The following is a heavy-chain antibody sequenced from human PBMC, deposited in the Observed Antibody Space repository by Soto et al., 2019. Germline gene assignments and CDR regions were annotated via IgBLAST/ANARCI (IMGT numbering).Heavy chain of an antibody. CDR1: GYTFTSYG. CDR3: ARDRSNRVVVAATSDY. J-gene: IGHJ4*02. Sequence: QVQLVQSGAEVKKPGASVKVSCKASGYTFTSYGISWVRQAPGQGHEWMGWISAYNGNTSYAQKLQGRVTMTTDTSTSTAYMELRCLRSDDTAVYYCARDRSNRVVVAATSDYWGQGTLVTVSS. V-gene: IGHV1-18*04. D-gene: IGHD2-15*01. CDR2: ISAYNGNT.